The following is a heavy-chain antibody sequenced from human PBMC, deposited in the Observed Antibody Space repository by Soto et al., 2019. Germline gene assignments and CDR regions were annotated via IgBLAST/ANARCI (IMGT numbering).Heavy chain of an antibody. D-gene: IGHD4-17*01. CDR2: TNGNLGTG. CDR3: ARRDSHGYFRYFDN. Sequence: QVQLVQSGAEVKRPGSSVKVSCKASGGTFSSYPISWVRQAPGQGLEWMGGTNGNLGTGNYAQKIRGRLTITTDISTTTVYMELSSLTSEDTGVYYCARRDSHGYFRYFDNWGQGTLVSVSS. CDR1: GGTFSSYP. J-gene: IGHJ4*02. V-gene: IGHV1-69*06.